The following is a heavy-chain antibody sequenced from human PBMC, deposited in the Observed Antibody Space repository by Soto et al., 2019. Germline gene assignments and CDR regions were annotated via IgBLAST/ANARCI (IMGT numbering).Heavy chain of an antibody. V-gene: IGHV3-72*01. J-gene: IGHJ4*02. CDR3: TRATDWG. D-gene: IGHD2-21*01. CDR1: GFSLSDNY. CDR2: SRNKTKSYTS. Sequence: EVQLVESGGDLVQPGGSLRLSCAVSGFSLSDNYMDWVRQAPGKGLEWVGRSRNKTKSYTSDYAASVKGRFTISRDDSKNSLYLQMNSLKTEDTAVYYCTRATDWGWGQGTLVTVSS.